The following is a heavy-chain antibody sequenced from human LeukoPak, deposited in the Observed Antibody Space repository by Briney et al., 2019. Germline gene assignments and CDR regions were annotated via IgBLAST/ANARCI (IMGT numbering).Heavy chain of an antibody. D-gene: IGHD3-10*01. CDR3: SRADYYGSGSPISLDV. V-gene: IGHV3-49*04. Sequence: GGSLRLSCAASGFTFSDYYMSWVRQAPGKGQEWVGFIRSKAYGGTTEYAASVKGRFTISRDDSKCIAYLQMNSLKTEDTAVYYCSRADYYGSGSPISLDVWGKGTTVTVSS. CDR2: IRSKAYGGTT. J-gene: IGHJ6*04. CDR1: GFTFSDYY.